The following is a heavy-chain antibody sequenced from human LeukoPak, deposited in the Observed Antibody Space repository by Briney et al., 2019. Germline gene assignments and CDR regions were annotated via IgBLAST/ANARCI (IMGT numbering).Heavy chain of an antibody. CDR1: GGSIGSHY. D-gene: IGHD3-3*01. CDR3: ARTNGDFWSGYYISYYYYGMDV. Sequence: SETLSLTCTVSGGSIGSHYWSWIRQPPGKGLEWIGEINHSGSTNYNPSLKSRVTISVDTSKNQFSLKLSSVTAADTAVYYCARTNGDFWSGYYISYYYYGMDVWGQGTTVTVSS. CDR2: INHSGST. V-gene: IGHV4-34*01. J-gene: IGHJ6*02.